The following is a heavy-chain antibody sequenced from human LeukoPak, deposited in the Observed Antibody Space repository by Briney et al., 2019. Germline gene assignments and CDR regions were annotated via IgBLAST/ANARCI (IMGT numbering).Heavy chain of an antibody. Sequence: GGSLRLSCAASGFTFNTFAMSWVRQAPGKGLEWVAAVSASGGTPYYADSVKGRFTISRDNSKSTLYLQMNSLRPEDTAVFYCARAIRLTGGLYYFDYWGQGTLVTVSS. V-gene: IGHV3-23*01. CDR2: VSASGGTP. D-gene: IGHD1-20*01. J-gene: IGHJ4*02. CDR1: GFTFNTFA. CDR3: ARAIRLTGGLYYFDY.